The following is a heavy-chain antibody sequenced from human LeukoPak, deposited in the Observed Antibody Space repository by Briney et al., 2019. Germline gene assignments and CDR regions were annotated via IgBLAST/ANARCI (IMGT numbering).Heavy chain of an antibody. CDR3: AKDRSCTNNICHGDFDY. J-gene: IGHJ4*02. Sequence: GGSLRLSCAASGFTFSSYWLHWVRHAPGRGLVWVSRINTDGSSTTYADSVKGRFTISRDNSKNTLYLQMNSLRAEDTAVYYCAKDRSCTNNICHGDFDYWGQGTLVTVSS. V-gene: IGHV3-74*01. CDR1: GFTFSSYW. D-gene: IGHD2-8*01. CDR2: INTDGSST.